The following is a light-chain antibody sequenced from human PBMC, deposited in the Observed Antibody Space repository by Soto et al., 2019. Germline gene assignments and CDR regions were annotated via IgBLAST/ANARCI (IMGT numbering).Light chain of an antibody. V-gene: IGKV1-12*01. CDR2: AAS. Sequence: DIQMTQSPSSVSASVGDRVTITCRASQGISSWLAWYQKKPGKDPKILIYAASSLQSGVPSRFSGSGSGTDFNLTISRLQTEEFATYDCQQANSFPPTFCQGTRLEIK. J-gene: IGKJ5*01. CDR3: QQANSFPPT. CDR1: QGISSW.